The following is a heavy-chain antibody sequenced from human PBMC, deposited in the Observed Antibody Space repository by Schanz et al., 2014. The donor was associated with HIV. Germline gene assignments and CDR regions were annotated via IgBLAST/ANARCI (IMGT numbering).Heavy chain of an antibody. CDR1: GFTFRSYG. V-gene: IGHV3-23*04. D-gene: IGHD3-22*01. CDR3: AKPEYDSRGNSQSHFDY. J-gene: IGHJ4*02. CDR2: ISESGGRT. Sequence: VQLVESGGGVVQPGRSLRLSCAASGFTFRSYGMHWVRQAPGKGLEWVSSISESGGRTYYADSVNGRFTISRDNSKNTLYLQMTTLRIDDTAVYYCAKPEYDSRGNSQSHFDYWGQGTLVTVSS.